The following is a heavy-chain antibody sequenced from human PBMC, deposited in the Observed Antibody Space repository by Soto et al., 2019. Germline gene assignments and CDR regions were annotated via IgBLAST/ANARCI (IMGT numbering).Heavy chain of an antibody. Sequence: SETLSITCTVSGAYMRNNHYFWSWVRQKPGKDLEWIGHMHHSGRTHYNPSLKSRVAVSVDTSKNQFSLYLNSVTAADTAVYYCARWVEVSLDYFDSWGQG. CDR2: MHHSGRT. J-gene: IGHJ4*02. CDR3: ARWVEVSLDYFDS. CDR1: GAYMRNNHYF. V-gene: IGHV4-31*03.